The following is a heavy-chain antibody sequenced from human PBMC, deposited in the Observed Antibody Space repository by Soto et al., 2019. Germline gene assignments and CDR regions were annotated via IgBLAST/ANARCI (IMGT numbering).Heavy chain of an antibody. J-gene: IGHJ4*02. CDR3: AMLYGAYGIMTLDY. V-gene: IGHV3-23*01. CDR2: ISGNGGST. CDR1: GFTFSRYA. D-gene: IGHD4-17*01. Sequence: GGSLRLSCAASGFTFSRYAMSWVRQAPGKGLEWVSAISGNGGSTYYADSVKGRFTISRDNSKNTLSLQMISLRAEATAVYYCAMLYGAYGIMTLDYWGQGTLVTVSS.